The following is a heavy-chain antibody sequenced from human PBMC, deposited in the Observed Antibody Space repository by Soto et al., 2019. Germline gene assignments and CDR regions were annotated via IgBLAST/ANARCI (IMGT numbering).Heavy chain of an antibody. CDR1: GATFSRYA. J-gene: IGHJ4*02. Sequence: GASVKVSSKACGATFSRYAISWLRQAPGQGLEWMGGIIPIFGTANYAQKFQGRVTITADESTSTAYMELSSLRSEDTAVYYCARSPHYVWGSYRYASYFDYWGQGTLVTVSS. D-gene: IGHD3-16*02. V-gene: IGHV1-69*13. CDR3: ARSPHYVWGSYRYASYFDY. CDR2: IIPIFGTA.